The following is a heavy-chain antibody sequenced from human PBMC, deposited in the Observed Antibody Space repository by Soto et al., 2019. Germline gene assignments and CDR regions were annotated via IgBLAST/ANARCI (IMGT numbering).Heavy chain of an antibody. Sequence: QVQLVQSGGEVKKPGASLKVSCKTSGYTFTSHGISWVRQAPGQGLEWMCWISTYNGKTDYAQKCQGRVTMTADTRTSTVYMEVRSLRSDDTAVYYCARLLTEGATYREDAFDMWGQGTKVTVSS. V-gene: IGHV1-18*01. CDR2: ISTYNGKT. CDR3: ARLLTEGATYREDAFDM. CDR1: GYTFTSHG. J-gene: IGHJ3*02. D-gene: IGHD1-26*01.